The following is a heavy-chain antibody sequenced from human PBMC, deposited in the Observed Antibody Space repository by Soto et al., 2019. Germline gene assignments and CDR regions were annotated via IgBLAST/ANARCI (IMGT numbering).Heavy chain of an antibody. CDR1: SGSISSSY. CDR2: IYYSGIT. V-gene: IGHV4-59*07. Sequence: SVTMSLTCSISSGSISSSYRSWIRQLPGKGLEWIGYIYYSGITNYNPSLKSRVTISVDTSKNQFSLKLSSVTAADTAVYYCARYKSNYYYGMDVWGQGTTVT. CDR3: ARYKSNYYYGMDV. J-gene: IGHJ6*02. D-gene: IGHD1-20*01.